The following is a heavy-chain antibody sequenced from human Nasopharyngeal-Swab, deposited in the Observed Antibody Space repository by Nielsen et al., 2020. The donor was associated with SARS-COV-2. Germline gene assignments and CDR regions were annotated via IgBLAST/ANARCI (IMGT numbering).Heavy chain of an antibody. Sequence: GESLKISCAASGFTFSSYAMSWVRQAPGKGLEWVSAISGSGGSTYYADSVKGRFTISRDNSKNTLYLQMNSLRAEDTAVYYCAKVDGGYEGYFDYWGQGTLVTVSS. CDR1: GFTFSSYA. CDR3: AKVDGGYEGYFDY. D-gene: IGHD5-12*01. J-gene: IGHJ4*02. V-gene: IGHV3-23*01. CDR2: ISGSGGST.